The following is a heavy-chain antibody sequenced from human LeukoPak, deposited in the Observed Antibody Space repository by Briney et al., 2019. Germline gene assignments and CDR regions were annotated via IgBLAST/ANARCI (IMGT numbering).Heavy chain of an antibody. V-gene: IGHV4-4*07. CDR2: IYSTGST. Sequence: SETLSLTCTVSGGSISSYYWSWIRQPAGKGLEWIGRIYSTGSTNYIPSLKSRVTMSVDTSKNQFSLRLRSVTAADTAVYYCARQIASAGTAGFDFWGQGALVTVSS. D-gene: IGHD6-13*01. CDR3: ARQIASAGTAGFDF. CDR1: GGSISSYY. J-gene: IGHJ4*02.